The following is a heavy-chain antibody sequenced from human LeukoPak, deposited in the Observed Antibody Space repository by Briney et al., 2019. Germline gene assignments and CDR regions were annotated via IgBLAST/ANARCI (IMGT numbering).Heavy chain of an antibody. J-gene: IGHJ4*02. Sequence: GGPLRLSCAASGFTFSSYGMHWVRQAPGKGLEWVAVISYDGSNKYYADSVKGRFTISRDNSKNTLYLQMNSLRAEDTAVYYCAKDSSGFIDYWGQGTLVTVSS. D-gene: IGHD6-19*01. CDR2: ISYDGSNK. V-gene: IGHV3-30*18. CDR3: AKDSSGFIDY. CDR1: GFTFSSYG.